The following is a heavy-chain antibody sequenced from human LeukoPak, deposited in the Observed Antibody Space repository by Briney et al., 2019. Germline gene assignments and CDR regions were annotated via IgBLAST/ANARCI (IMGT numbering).Heavy chain of an antibody. J-gene: IGHJ5*02. Sequence: PSETLSLTCTVSGGSISSSSYYWGWIRQPPGKGLEWIGSIYYSGSTYYNPSLKSRVTISVDTSKNQFSLKLSSVTAADTAVYYCARRVDYSDRNWFDPWGQGTLVTVSS. CDR1: GGSISSSSYY. CDR2: IYYSGST. CDR3: ARRVDYSDRNWFDP. D-gene: IGHD4-17*01. V-gene: IGHV4-39*01.